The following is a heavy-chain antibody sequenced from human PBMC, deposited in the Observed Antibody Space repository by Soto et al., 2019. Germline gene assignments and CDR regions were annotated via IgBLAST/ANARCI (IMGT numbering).Heavy chain of an antibody. CDR1: GFTFISYA. Sequence: QVQLVESGGGVVQPGRSLRLSCAASGFTFISYAMHWVRQAPGKGLEWVAVISFDGSTEYYADSVKGRFTISRDNSKNTVYHRRNSLRSEDTAVYYCARSRHGSGSYTHFYYGLDVWGQGTTVTVSS. CDR2: ISFDGSTE. J-gene: IGHJ6*02. CDR3: ARSRHGSGSYTHFYYGLDV. D-gene: IGHD3-10*01. V-gene: IGHV3-30-3*01.